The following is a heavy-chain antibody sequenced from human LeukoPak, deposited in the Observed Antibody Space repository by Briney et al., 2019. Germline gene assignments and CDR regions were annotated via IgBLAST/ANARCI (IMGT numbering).Heavy chain of an antibody. CDR3: ARLASSGWSHCDY. Sequence: ASETLSLTCTVSGGPLSAYYWSWIRQPPGKGPEWIGYIYYSGSTNYNPSLKSRVTISVDTSKNQFSLKMNSVTAADTAVYYCARLASSGWSHCDYWGQGTLVTVSS. J-gene: IGHJ4*02. V-gene: IGHV4-59*08. CDR2: IYYSGST. CDR1: GGPLSAYY. D-gene: IGHD6-19*01.